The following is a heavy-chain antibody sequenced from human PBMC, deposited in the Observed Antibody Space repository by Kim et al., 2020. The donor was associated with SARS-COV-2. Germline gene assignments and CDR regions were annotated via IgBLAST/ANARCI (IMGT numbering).Heavy chain of an antibody. D-gene: IGHD3-16*01. CDR3: ARNAWGARYYYYYGMDV. CDR2: ISSSSSYI. V-gene: IGHV3-21*01. CDR1: GFTFSSYS. Sequence: GGSLRLSCAASGFTFSSYSMNWVRQAPGKGLEWVSSISSSSSYIYYADSVKGRFTISRDNAKNSLYLQMNSLRAEDTAVYYCARNAWGARYYYYYGMDVWGQGTTVTVSS. J-gene: IGHJ6*02.